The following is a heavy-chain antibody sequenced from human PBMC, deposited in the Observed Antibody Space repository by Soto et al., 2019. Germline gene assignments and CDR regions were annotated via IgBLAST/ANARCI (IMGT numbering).Heavy chain of an antibody. CDR2: INHSGST. V-gene: IGHV4-34*01. J-gene: IGHJ4*02. Sequence: SETLSLSYAVYGGYFSDYYCSWIRQPPGKGLEWIGEINHSGSTNYNPSLKSRVTISVDTSKNQFSLKLSSVTAADTAVYYCARLGDILTDRWGQGTLVTVSS. CDR1: GGYFSDYY. D-gene: IGHD3-9*01. CDR3: ARLGDILTDR.